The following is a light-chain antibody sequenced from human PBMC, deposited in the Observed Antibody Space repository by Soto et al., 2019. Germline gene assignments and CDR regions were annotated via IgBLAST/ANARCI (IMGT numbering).Light chain of an antibody. CDR1: SSDVGIYNL. J-gene: IGLJ1*01. Sequence: QSALTQPASVSGSPGQSITISCTGTSSDVGIYNLVSWYQQRPDKAPKLVIYEGTKRPSGVSNRFSGSKSGNTASLTISGLQAHDEADYYCCSYAGSITFVFGTGTRSPS. V-gene: IGLV2-23*01. CDR3: CSYAGSITFV. CDR2: EGT.